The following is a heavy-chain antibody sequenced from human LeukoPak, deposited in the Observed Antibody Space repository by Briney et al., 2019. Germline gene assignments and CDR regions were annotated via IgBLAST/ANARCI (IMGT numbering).Heavy chain of an antibody. V-gene: IGHV1-2*02. CDR3: ARDRAGVLWFGELLGAFDI. J-gene: IGHJ3*02. CDR1: GYTFTGYY. D-gene: IGHD3-10*01. CDR2: INPNSGGT. Sequence: ASVKVSCKASGYTFTGYYMHRVRQAPGQGLERMGWINPNSGGTNYAQKFQGRVTMTRDTSISSAYMELSRLRSDDTAVYYCARDRAGVLWFGELLGAFDIWGQGTMVTVSS.